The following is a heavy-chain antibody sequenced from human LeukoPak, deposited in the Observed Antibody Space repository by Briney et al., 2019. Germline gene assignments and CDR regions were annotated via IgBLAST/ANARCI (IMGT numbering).Heavy chain of an antibody. Sequence: GESLKISCAASGFTFSNAWMSWVRQAPGKGLEWVGRIKSKTDGGTTDYAAPVKGRFTISRDDSKNTLYLPMNSLKTEDTAVYYCTTHSVDTAMSYWSQGTLVTVSS. V-gene: IGHV3-15*01. CDR2: IKSKTDGGTT. CDR3: TTHSVDTAMSY. D-gene: IGHD5-18*01. CDR1: GFTFSNAW. J-gene: IGHJ4*02.